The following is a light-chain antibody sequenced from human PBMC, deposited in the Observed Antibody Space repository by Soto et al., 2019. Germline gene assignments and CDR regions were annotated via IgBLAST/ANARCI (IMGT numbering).Light chain of an antibody. J-gene: IGKJ4*01. V-gene: IGKV1-5*01. CDR1: ESIDSR. CDR2: DAS. Sequence: DIHMTQSPSTLAASVGDRVTITCRASESIDSRLAWYQQKSGKAPKVLIYDASSLESGVPSRFSGSGSGTEFTLTISGLQPDDFATYYCQQYNSYSPLTFGGGTKVDXK. CDR3: QQYNSYSPLT.